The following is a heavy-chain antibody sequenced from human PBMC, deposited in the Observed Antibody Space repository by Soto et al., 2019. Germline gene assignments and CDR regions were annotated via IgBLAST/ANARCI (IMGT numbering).Heavy chain of an antibody. J-gene: IGHJ4*02. Sequence: GGSLKLACAACGVTLSSYAMDLVCQAPGKGLEWVSTFVGSTGSTFYADSVKGRFTISRDNSKNTLSLQMNSLRVEDSAVYYCVPRKGDPFTWGPGTLVTVSS. CDR2: FVGSTGST. V-gene: IGHV3-23*01. D-gene: IGHD3-16*01. CDR1: GVTLSSYA. CDR3: VPRKGDPFT.